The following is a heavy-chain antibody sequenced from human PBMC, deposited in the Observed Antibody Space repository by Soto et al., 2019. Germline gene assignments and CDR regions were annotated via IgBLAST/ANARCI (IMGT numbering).Heavy chain of an antibody. CDR1: GGTFSSYA. Sequence: QVQLVQSGAEVKKPGSSVKVSCKASGGTFSSYAISWVRQAPGQGLEWMGGIIPIFGTANYAQKFQGRVTITADESTSTAYMELSSLRSEDTTVYYCARETRFFGVETEHWYFDLWGRGTLVTVSS. V-gene: IGHV1-69*12. D-gene: IGHD3-3*01. J-gene: IGHJ2*01. CDR3: ARETRFFGVETEHWYFDL. CDR2: IIPIFGTA.